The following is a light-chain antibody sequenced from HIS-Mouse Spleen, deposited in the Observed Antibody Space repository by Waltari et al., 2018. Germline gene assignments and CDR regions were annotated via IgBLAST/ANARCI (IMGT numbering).Light chain of an antibody. Sequence: QSALTQPASVSGSPGQSITISFPGTSSDVGSYNLVSWYQQHPGKDPKLMIYEGSKRPSGVSNRFSGSKSGNTASLTISGLQAEDEADYYCCSYAGSSTLVFGGGTKLTVL. CDR2: EGS. CDR1: SSDVGSYNL. J-gene: IGLJ2*01. CDR3: CSYAGSSTLV. V-gene: IGLV2-23*01.